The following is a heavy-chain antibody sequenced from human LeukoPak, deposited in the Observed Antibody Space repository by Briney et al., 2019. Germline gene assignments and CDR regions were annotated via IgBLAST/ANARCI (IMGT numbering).Heavy chain of an antibody. J-gene: IGHJ4*02. V-gene: IGHV3-30*02. CDR2: IPYDGGDK. Sequence: GGSLRLSCAASGFTFSSYGMHWVRQAPGKGLDWVAFIPYDGGDKYYADSVKGRFTISRDNSRNTLFLHMNSLRAEDTAVYYCAKEACGSTSCYAVLHYWGQGSLVTVSS. D-gene: IGHD2-2*01. CDR1: GFTFSSYG. CDR3: AKEACGSTSCYAVLHY.